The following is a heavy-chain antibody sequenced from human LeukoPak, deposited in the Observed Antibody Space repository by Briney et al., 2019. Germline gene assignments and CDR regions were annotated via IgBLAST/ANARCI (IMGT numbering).Heavy chain of an antibody. V-gene: IGHV1-18*04. CDR2: ISVDKGNT. CDR1: GYTFTGYY. Sequence: GASVKVSCKASGYTFTGYYMHWVRQAPGQGLEWMGWISVDKGNTKYEQKVQGRITMTTDTSTNTAYMELRSLRSDDTAVYYCARSYGSGSYDYYYYGMDVWGQGTTVTVSS. CDR3: ARSYGSGSYDYYYYGMDV. D-gene: IGHD3-10*01. J-gene: IGHJ6*02.